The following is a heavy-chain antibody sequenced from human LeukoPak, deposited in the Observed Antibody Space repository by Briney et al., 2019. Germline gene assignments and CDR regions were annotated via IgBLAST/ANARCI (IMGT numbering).Heavy chain of an antibody. CDR1: GFTFSSYW. J-gene: IGHJ4*02. D-gene: IGHD4-17*01. V-gene: IGHV3-7*03. CDR3: ARDWFDGDYDRFDY. Sequence: PGGSLRLSCAASGFTFSSYWMSWFRQAPGKGLEWVANIKQDGSQKFSVDSVKGRFTISRDSAKNSLYLQMNSLRVEDTAVYYCARDWFDGDYDRFDYWGQGTLVTVSS. CDR2: IKQDGSQK.